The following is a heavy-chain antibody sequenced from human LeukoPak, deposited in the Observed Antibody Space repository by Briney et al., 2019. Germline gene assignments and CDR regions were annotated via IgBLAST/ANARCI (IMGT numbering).Heavy chain of an antibody. D-gene: IGHD3-10*01. CDR2: INHSGST. CDR1: GGSFSGYY. Sequence: SETLSLTCAVYGGSFSGYYWSWIRQPPGKGLEWIGEINHSGSTNYNPSLKSRVTISVDTSKNQFSLKLSSVTAADTAVYYCARARLGVIIYYYYMDVWGKGTTVTISS. CDR3: ARARLGVIIYYYYMDV. J-gene: IGHJ6*03. V-gene: IGHV4-34*01.